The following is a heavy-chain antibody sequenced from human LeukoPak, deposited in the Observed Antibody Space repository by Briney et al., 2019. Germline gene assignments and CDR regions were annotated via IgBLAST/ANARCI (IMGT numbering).Heavy chain of an antibody. CDR3: ARDSFWYSSSWYPDYFDY. V-gene: IGHV1-2*02. D-gene: IGHD6-13*01. CDR2: INPNSGGT. CDR1: GYTFTCYY. J-gene: IGHJ4*02. Sequence: ASVKVSCKASGYTFTCYYMHWVRQAPGQGLEWRGWINPNSGGTNYAQKFQGRVTMTRDTSISTAYMELSRLRSDDTAVYYCARDSFWYSSSWYPDYFDYWGQGTLVTVSS.